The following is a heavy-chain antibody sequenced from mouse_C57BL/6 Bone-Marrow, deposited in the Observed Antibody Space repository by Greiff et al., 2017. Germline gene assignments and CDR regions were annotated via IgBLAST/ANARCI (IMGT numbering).Heavy chain of an antibody. J-gene: IGHJ3*01. CDR1: GYTFTSYW. CDR2: IHPNSGST. V-gene: IGHV1-64*01. Sequence: VQLQQSGAELVKPGASVKLSCKASGYTFTSYWMHWVKQRPGQGLEWIGMIHPNSGSTNYNEKFKSKATLTVDKSSSTAYMQLSSLTSEDSAVYYCARSYYYGSSPFAYWGQGTLVTVSA. D-gene: IGHD1-1*01. CDR3: ARSYYYGSSPFAY.